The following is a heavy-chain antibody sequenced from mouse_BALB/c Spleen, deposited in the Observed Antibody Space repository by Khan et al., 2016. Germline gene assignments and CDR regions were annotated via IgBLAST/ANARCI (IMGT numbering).Heavy chain of an antibody. J-gene: IGHJ2*01. D-gene: IGHD1-1*01. V-gene: IGHV1-74*01. CDR3: ARGSTVFDY. CDR2: IDPYDGET. Sequence: VQLQESGAELVRPGASVKLSCKASGHPFTSYWMNWFKQRPEQGLEWIGRIDPYDGETHYDQKFTDKAILTVEKSSSTAYMQHSRLTSEDSAVYYCARGSTVFDYWGQGTTLTVSS. CDR1: GHPFTSYW.